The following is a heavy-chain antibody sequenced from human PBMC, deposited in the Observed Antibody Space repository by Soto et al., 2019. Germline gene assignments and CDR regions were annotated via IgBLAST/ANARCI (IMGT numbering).Heavy chain of an antibody. Sequence: QVQLQESGPGLVKPSETLSLTCTVSGGSISSYYWSWIRQPPVKGLEWIGYIYYSGSTNYNPALNSRVTISVDTSKNQFSLKLSSVTAADTAVYYCARGLLRFLEWSFYGMDVWGQGTTVTVSS. D-gene: IGHD3-3*01. CDR2: IYYSGST. J-gene: IGHJ6*02. CDR1: GGSISSYY. CDR3: ARGLLRFLEWSFYGMDV. V-gene: IGHV4-59*01.